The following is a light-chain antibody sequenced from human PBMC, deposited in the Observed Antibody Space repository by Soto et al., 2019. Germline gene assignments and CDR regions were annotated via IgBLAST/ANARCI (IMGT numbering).Light chain of an antibody. CDR1: QSVADNY. J-gene: IGKJ1*01. CDR3: QQYGHSPRT. CDR2: AAS. Sequence: EIVLTQSPGTLSLSPGERATLSCRASQSVADNYLAWYQQKPGQPPRLLIYAASRRAAGILDTFSGSGSGTDFTLTITRLEPEDFALYYCQQYGHSPRTFGQGTKVDIK. V-gene: IGKV3-20*01.